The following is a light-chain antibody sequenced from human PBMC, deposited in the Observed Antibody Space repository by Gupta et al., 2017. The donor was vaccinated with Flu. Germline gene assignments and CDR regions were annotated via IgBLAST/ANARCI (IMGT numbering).Light chain of an antibody. CDR2: DAS. Sequence: VLTQSPATLSLSPGERATLSCRASQTISKYLAWYQQKPGQAPRLLIYDASSRATGITVRFSGSGSGTDFTLTIGSLEPEDFGVYYSQQRSNWLFSFGPGTKVDIK. V-gene: IGKV3-11*01. CDR1: QTISKY. CDR3: QQRSNWLFS. J-gene: IGKJ3*01.